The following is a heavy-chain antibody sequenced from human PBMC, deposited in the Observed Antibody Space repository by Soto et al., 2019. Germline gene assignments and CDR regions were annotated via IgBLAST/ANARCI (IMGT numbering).Heavy chain of an antibody. V-gene: IGHV4-39*01. Sequence: QLQLQESGPGLVKPSETLSLTCTVSDGSISRSTFYWGWIRQPPGKGLEWIGSVHYTGSTYYTPALKSRVTMSVDSSKIHLSLKVSSVTAADTAVYYCARHLYSGESSGYYGYWGQGALVTVSS. CDR1: DGSISRSTFY. D-gene: IGHD3-22*01. J-gene: IGHJ4*02. CDR3: ARHLYSGESSGYYGY. CDR2: VHYTGST.